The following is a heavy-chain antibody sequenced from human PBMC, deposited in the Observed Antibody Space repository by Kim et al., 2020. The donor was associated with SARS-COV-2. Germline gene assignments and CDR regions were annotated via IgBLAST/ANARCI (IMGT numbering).Heavy chain of an antibody. D-gene: IGHD3-3*01. J-gene: IGHJ3*02. CDR3: ARRKKDRRSDLNAFDI. V-gene: IGHV5-51*01. Sequence: SVQGQVTISADKSISTAYLQWSSLKASDTAMYYCARRKKDRRSDLNAFDIWGQGTMVTVSS.